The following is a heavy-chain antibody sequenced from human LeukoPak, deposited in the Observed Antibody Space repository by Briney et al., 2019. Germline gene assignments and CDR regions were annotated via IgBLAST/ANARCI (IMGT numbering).Heavy chain of an antibody. D-gene: IGHD3-10*01. CDR2: ISTDGSDI. Sequence: PGRSLRLACAASGFTFNNFGLHWVRQAPGKGLEWVALISTDGSDIKYADSVRGRFTISRDNSKNTLYLQMNSLRAEDTAMYYCAKDSSSTWFGGGSKWGQGTLVTVSS. J-gene: IGHJ4*02. CDR3: AKDSSSTWFGGGSK. CDR1: GFTFNNFG. V-gene: IGHV3-30*18.